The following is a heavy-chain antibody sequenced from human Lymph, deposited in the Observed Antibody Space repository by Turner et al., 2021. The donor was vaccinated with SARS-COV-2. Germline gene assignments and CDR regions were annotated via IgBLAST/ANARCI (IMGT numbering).Heavy chain of an antibody. Sequence: QVQLVQSGAEVKKPGSSVKVSCKASGGTFSSHAISWVRQAPGQGLGGMGGITPILGIATYAQKFRGRVRIPADKSTGTAYMGLGNLRSEDRAVYYCAGAGGGRYFYFDYWGQGTLVTVSS. D-gene: IGHD1-26*01. CDR3: AGAGGGRYFYFDY. V-gene: IGHV1-69*10. CDR2: ITPILGIA. CDR1: GGTFSSHA. J-gene: IGHJ4*02.